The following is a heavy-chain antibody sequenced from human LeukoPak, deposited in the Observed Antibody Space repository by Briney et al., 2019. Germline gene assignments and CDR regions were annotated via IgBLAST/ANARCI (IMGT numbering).Heavy chain of an antibody. CDR3: ANGNGQRFLEWLHEVHFDY. CDR2: ISSSSSYK. D-gene: IGHD3-3*01. V-gene: IGHV3-21*04. Sequence: GGSLRLSCAASGFTFSSYSMNWVRQAPGKGLECVSSISSSSSYKSYADPVKGRFTISRDNAKNSLYLQMNSLRAEDTAVYYCANGNGQRFLEWLHEVHFDYWGQGTLVTVSS. CDR1: GFTFSSYS. J-gene: IGHJ4*02.